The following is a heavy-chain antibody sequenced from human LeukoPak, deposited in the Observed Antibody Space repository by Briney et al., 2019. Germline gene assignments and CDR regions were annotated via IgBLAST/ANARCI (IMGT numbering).Heavy chain of an antibody. J-gene: IGHJ6*02. CDR3: ARDYGVWFGVHYYYNGMDV. Sequence: SETLSLTCTDSGGSISSPYWTWIRQPAGKGLEWIGRFYTSGIANYNPSLQSRVTMSVDTSKNQFSLKVTSAAAADTAIDYCARDYGVWFGVHYYYNGMDVWGQGISVTVSS. CDR2: FYTSGIA. V-gene: IGHV4-4*07. D-gene: IGHD3-10*01. CDR1: GGSISSPY.